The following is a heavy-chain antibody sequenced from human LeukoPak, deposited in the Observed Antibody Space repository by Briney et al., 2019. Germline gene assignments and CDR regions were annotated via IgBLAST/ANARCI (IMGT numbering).Heavy chain of an antibody. J-gene: IGHJ6*02. CDR3: ARDTAMAIYYYYYYGMDV. D-gene: IGHD5-18*01. CDR2: ISYDGSNK. CDR1: GFTFSSYA. V-gene: IGHV3-30-3*01. Sequence: PGGSLRLSCAASGFTFSSYAMQGVRKAPGKGLEGVAVISYDGSNKYYADSVKGRFTISRDNSKNTLYLQMNSLRAEDTAVYYCARDTAMAIYYYYYYGMDVWGQGTTVTVSS.